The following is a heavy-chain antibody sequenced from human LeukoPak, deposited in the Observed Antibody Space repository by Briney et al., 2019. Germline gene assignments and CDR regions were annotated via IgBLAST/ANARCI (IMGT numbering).Heavy chain of an antibody. CDR2: ISAYNGNT. Sequence: ASVKVSCKASGYTFTSYGISWVRQAPGQGLEWMGWISAYNGNTNYAQKLQGRVTMTTDISTSTAYMELRSLRSDDTAVYYCARVRVIGYYDSSGYYENWGQGTLVTVSS. V-gene: IGHV1-18*01. CDR3: ARVRVIGYYDSSGYYEN. D-gene: IGHD3-22*01. CDR1: GYTFTSYG. J-gene: IGHJ4*02.